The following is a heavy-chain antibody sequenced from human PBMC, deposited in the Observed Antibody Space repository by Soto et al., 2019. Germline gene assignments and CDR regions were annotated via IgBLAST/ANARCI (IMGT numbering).Heavy chain of an antibody. J-gene: IGHJ4*02. Sequence: SETLSLTCTVSGGSISSYYWSWIRQPPGKGLERIGYIYYSGSTNYNPSLKSRVTISVDTSKNQFSLKLSSVTAADTAVYYCLRVLYGMSTGIWIIAYRGRGTRVAVSS. CDR3: LRVLYGMSTGIWIIAY. D-gene: IGHD3-16*02. CDR2: IYYSGST. CDR1: GGSISSYY. V-gene: IGHV4-59*01.